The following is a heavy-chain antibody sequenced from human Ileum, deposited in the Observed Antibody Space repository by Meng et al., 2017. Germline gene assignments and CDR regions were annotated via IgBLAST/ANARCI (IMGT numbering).Heavy chain of an antibody. Sequence: QVQLQESGPGLVNPSQTLSLTCSVSGGSISSGDYYWNWIRQPPGKGLEWIGYIYYSGSTYYNPSLKSRLTISVDTSKNQFSLKLSSVTAADTAVYYCARDRDSSGYYPYWGQGTLVTVSS. V-gene: IGHV4-30-4*01. CDR1: GGSISSGDYY. J-gene: IGHJ4*02. CDR3: ARDRDSSGYYPY. D-gene: IGHD3-22*01. CDR2: IYYSGST.